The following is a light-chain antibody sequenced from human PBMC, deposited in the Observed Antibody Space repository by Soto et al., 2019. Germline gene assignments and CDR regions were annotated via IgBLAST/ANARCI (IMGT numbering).Light chain of an antibody. CDR3: QHYNTLWT. V-gene: IGKV3-20*01. CDR1: ESVNIMY. CDR2: DAS. Sequence: EIVLTHSPGVLSFSPGEIATLSFRASESVNIMYLGWYQQKPGQAPRLLIYDASNRATGIPARFSGSGSGTDFTLTISSLQPDDFATYYCQHYNTLWTFGQGTKVDIK. J-gene: IGKJ1*01.